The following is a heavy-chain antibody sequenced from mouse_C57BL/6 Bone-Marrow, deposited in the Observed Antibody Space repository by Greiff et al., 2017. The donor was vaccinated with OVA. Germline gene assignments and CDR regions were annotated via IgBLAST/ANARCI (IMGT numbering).Heavy chain of an antibody. D-gene: IGHD2-5*01. Sequence: QVQLQQPGAELVKPGASVKVSCKASGYTFTTYPIEWMKQNHGKSLEWIGNFHPYNDDTKYNEKFKGKATLTVEKSSSTVYLELSRLTSDDSAVYYCARGDSNFWYFDVWGTGTTVTVSS. CDR1: GYTFTTYP. CDR2: FHPYNDDT. J-gene: IGHJ1*03. CDR3: ARGDSNFWYFDV. V-gene: IGHV1-47*01.